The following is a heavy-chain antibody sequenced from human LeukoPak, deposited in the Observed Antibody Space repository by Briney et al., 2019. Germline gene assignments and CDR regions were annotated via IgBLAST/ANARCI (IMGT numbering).Heavy chain of an antibody. D-gene: IGHD3-9*01. CDR3: AREGREYFDWLLRYNWFDP. CDR2: ISYDGSNK. V-gene: IGHV3-30*04. Sequence: GGSLRLSCAASGFTFSSYAMHWVRQAPGKGLEWVAVISYDGSNKYYADSVKGRFTISRDNSKNTLYLQMNSLRAEDTAVYYCAREGREYFDWLLRYNWFDPWGQGTLVTVSS. CDR1: GFTFSSYA. J-gene: IGHJ5*02.